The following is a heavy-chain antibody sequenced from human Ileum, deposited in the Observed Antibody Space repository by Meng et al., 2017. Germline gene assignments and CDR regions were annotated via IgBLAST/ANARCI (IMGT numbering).Heavy chain of an antibody. V-gene: IGHV3-49*04. D-gene: IGHD2/OR15-2a*01. CDR1: GFNFIENT. Sequence: GGSLRLSCSAIGFNFIENTLTWVRQVPGKGLECVALIRSELYGATTEYAASVKGRFTVSRDDSKSILYLQMSSLKTEDTAVYYCARAYFMRGYDYWGQGTLVTVSS. CDR2: IRSELYGATT. J-gene: IGHJ4*02. CDR3: ARAYFMRGYDY.